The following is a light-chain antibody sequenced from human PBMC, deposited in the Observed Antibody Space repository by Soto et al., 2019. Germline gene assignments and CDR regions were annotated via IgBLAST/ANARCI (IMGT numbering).Light chain of an antibody. V-gene: IGKV3-15*01. CDR3: QQYGDWPLT. CDR2: GVS. J-gene: IGKJ4*01. CDR1: QNVRTN. Sequence: EIVMTQSPVTLSVSPGERATLSCRASQNVRTNYLAWYQQKPGQAPRLLISGVSTRAAGISARFSGSGSGTEFTLAISSLQSEDFAVYYCQQYGDWPLTFGGGTKVEI.